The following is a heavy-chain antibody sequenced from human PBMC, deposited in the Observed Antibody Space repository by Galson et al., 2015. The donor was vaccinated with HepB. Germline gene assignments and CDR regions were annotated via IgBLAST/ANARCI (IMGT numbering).Heavy chain of an antibody. Sequence: SVKVSCKASGYTFTSYAIHWVRQAPGQRLEWMGWINAGKGNTKNSQKFQGRVTITRDTSASTAYMELSSLRSEDTAVYYCARDLGYSGSYYREFGYYGMDVWGQGTTVTVSS. CDR3: ARDLGYSGSYYREFGYYGMDV. D-gene: IGHD1-26*01. V-gene: IGHV1-3*01. CDR2: INAGKGNT. J-gene: IGHJ6*02. CDR1: GYTFTSYA.